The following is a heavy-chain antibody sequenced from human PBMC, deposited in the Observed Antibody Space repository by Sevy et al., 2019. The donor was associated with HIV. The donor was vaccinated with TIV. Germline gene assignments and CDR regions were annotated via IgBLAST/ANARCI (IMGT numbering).Heavy chain of an antibody. Sequence: GGSLRLSCAASGIAFSTYAMFWVRQAPGKGLEWVSSISASGYSTNYADSVKGRFTLSRDNSRNTLDLQMNSLRADDTAVYYCAKDFSDVYYYDSSATVDYWGQGTLVTVSS. J-gene: IGHJ4*02. CDR1: GIAFSTYA. CDR2: ISASGYST. CDR3: AKDFSDVYYYDSSATVDY. D-gene: IGHD3-22*01. V-gene: IGHV3-23*01.